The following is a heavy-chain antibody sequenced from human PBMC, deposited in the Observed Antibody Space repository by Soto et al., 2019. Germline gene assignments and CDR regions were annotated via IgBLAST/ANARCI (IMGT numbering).Heavy chain of an antibody. D-gene: IGHD1-7*01. CDR2: ISSSSSTI. CDR3: ARAELHYYYYYGMDV. CDR1: GFTFSSYS. Sequence: GSLRLSCAASGFTFSSYSMNWVRQAPGKGLEWVSYISSSSSTIYYADSVKGRFTISRDNAKNSLYLQMNSLRAEDTAVYYCARAELHYYYYYGMDVWGQGTTVTVSS. J-gene: IGHJ6*02. V-gene: IGHV3-48*04.